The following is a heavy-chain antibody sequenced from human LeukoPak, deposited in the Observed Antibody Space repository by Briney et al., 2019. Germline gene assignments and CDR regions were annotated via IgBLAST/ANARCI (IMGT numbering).Heavy chain of an antibody. D-gene: IGHD4-17*01. CDR3: ATTVTHNWFDP. Sequence: PSETLSLTCTVSGGSISSYYWSWIRQPPGKGLEWTGYIYYSGSTNYNPSLKSRVTISVDTSKNQFSLKLSSVTAADTAVYYCATTVTHNWFDPWGQGTLVTVSS. J-gene: IGHJ5*02. CDR2: IYYSGST. CDR1: GGSISSYY. V-gene: IGHV4-59*01.